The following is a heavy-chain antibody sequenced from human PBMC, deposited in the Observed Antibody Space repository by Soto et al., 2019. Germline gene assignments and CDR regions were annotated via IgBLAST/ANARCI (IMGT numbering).Heavy chain of an antibody. D-gene: IGHD3-3*01. CDR1: GFTFSSYA. J-gene: IGHJ4*02. CDR3: AKGSFGVVILYYFDY. Sequence: GGSLRLSCAASGFTFSSYAMSWVRQAPGKGLEWVSAISGSGGSTYYADSVKGRFTISRDNSKNTLYLQMNSLRAEDTAVYYCAKGSFGVVILYYFDYWGQGTLVTVSS. CDR2: ISGSGGST. V-gene: IGHV3-23*01.